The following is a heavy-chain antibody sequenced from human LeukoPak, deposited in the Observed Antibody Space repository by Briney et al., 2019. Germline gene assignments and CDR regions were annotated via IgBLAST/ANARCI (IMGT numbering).Heavy chain of an antibody. J-gene: IGHJ6*02. CDR2: IYYSGST. Sequence: SETLSLTCTVSGGSISSYYWSWIRQPPGKGLEWIGYIYYSGSTNYNPSLKSRVTISVDTSKNQFSLKLSSVTAADTAVYYCARHEGDYYYYGMDVWGQGTTVTVSS. V-gene: IGHV4-59*08. CDR3: ARHEGDYYYYGMDV. D-gene: IGHD1-26*01. CDR1: GGSISSYY.